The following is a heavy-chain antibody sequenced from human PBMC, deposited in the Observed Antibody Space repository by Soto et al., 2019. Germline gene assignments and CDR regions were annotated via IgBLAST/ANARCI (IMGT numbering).Heavy chain of an antibody. V-gene: IGHV3-30-3*01. Sequence: GGSLRLSCAASGFTFSSYAMHWVRQAPGKGLEWVAVISYDGSNKYYADSVKGRFTISRDNSKNTLYLQMNSLRAEDTAVYYCASHSRYYYYYGMDVWGQGTTVTVSS. J-gene: IGHJ6*02. CDR2: ISYDGSNK. CDR3: ASHSRYYYYYGMDV. CDR1: GFTFSSYA.